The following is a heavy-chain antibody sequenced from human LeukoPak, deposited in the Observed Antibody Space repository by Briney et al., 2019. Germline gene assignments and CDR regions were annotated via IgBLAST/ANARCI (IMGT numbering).Heavy chain of an antibody. Sequence: GGSQRLSCAASGFTFSNSAMHWVRQAPGKGLEWAAVISFDGTNKYYADSVKGRFTISRDNSKNTVYVQMSSLRGDDSGVYYCAAGSSVDCSRTSCPPTDYWGQGTLFTVSS. CDR3: AAGSSVDCSRTSCPPTDY. J-gene: IGHJ4*02. D-gene: IGHD2-2*01. CDR2: ISFDGTNK. CDR1: GFTFSNSA. V-gene: IGHV3-30-3*01.